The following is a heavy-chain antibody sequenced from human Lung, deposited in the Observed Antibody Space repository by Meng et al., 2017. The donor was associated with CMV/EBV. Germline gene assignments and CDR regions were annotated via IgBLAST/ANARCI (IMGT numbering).Heavy chain of an antibody. CDR2: IIPILGIA. D-gene: IGHD6-13*01. V-gene: IGHV1-69*10. CDR1: GGTFSSYA. Sequence: SVKVSXKASGGTFSSYAISWVRQAPGQGLEWMGGIIPILGIANYAQKFQGRVTITADKSTSTAYMELSSLRSEDTAVYYCATDNIAAQANWFDPWGQGTXVTVSS. CDR3: ATDNIAAQANWFDP. J-gene: IGHJ5*02.